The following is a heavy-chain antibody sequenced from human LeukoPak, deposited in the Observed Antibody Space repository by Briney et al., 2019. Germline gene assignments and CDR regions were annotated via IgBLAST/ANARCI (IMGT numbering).Heavy chain of an antibody. V-gene: IGHV4-59*01. J-gene: IGHJ4*02. Sequence: PSETLSLTCTVSGGSISSNYWSWIRQPPGKGLEWIGFIYYTGSTNYNPSLKSRVTISVDTSKTQFSLKLSSVTAADTAVYYCARSSCSGGSCYWYRGQGTLVTVSS. CDR3: ARSSCSGGSCYWY. CDR2: IYYTGST. D-gene: IGHD2-15*01. CDR1: GGSISSNY.